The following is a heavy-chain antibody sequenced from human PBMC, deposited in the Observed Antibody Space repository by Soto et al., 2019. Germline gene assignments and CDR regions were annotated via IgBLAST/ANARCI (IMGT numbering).Heavy chain of an antibody. V-gene: IGHV1-46*01. CDR2: INPSGGST. Sequence: GASVKVSGKASGCTFTRYYIYWVRQASGQGLEWMGIINPSGGSTSYAQKFQGRVTMTRDPSTSTVYMELSSLRSEDTAVYYCAGEGSWLAARVFDYWGHGTLVTVS. CDR3: AGEGSWLAARVFDY. CDR1: GCTFTRYY. J-gene: IGHJ4*01. D-gene: IGHD6-6*01.